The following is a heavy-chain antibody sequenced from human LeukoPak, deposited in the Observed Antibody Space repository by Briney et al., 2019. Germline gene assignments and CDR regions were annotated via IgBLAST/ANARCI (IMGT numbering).Heavy chain of an antibody. CDR1: GFTFSVFS. J-gene: IGHJ5*02. CDR3: ASGYSSGLTQNWFDP. D-gene: IGHD6-19*01. Sequence: GGSLRVSCAASGFTFSVFSMNWVRQGPGKGLEWVSSISSGSSSIYYADSVKGRFTISRDNAKNSLYLQMNSLRAEDTAVYYCASGYSSGLTQNWFDPWGQGTLVTVSS. CDR2: ISSGSSSI. V-gene: IGHV3-21*01.